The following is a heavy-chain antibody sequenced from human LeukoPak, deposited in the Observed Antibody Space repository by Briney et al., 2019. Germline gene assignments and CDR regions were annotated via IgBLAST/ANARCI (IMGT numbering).Heavy chain of an antibody. CDR2: IIPIFGTA. Sequence: ASVKVSCKASGGTFSSYAISWVRQAPGQGLEWMGGIIPIFGTANYAQKFQGRVTITADESTSTAYMELSSLRSEDTAVHYCARKAHDGSGWYRAAFDIWGQGTMVTVSS. J-gene: IGHJ3*02. CDR1: GGTFSSYA. D-gene: IGHD6-19*01. CDR3: ARKAHDGSGWYRAAFDI. V-gene: IGHV1-69*13.